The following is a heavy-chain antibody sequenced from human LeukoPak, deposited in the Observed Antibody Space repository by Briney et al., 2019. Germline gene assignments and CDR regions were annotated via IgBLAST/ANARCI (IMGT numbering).Heavy chain of an antibody. D-gene: IGHD6-19*01. Sequence: PSETLSLTCTVSGGSISSGSYYWSWIRQPPGKGLEWIGRIYTSGSTNYNPSLKSRVTISVDTSKNQFSLKLSSVTAADTAVYYCARGSSGWYGLLDYWGQGTLVTVSS. CDR1: GGSISSGSYY. J-gene: IGHJ4*02. CDR3: ARGSSGWYGLLDY. CDR2: IYTSGST. V-gene: IGHV4-61*02.